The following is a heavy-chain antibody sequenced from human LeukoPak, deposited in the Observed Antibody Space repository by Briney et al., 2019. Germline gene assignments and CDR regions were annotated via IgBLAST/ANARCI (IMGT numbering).Heavy chain of an antibody. V-gene: IGHV3-21*01. Sequence: GGSLRLSCAASGFIFSSYGMNWVRQAPGKGLEWVSSITSSSSYIYYADSVKGRFTISRDNAKNSLYLQMNSLRAEDTAVYYCARSYSSSRGTFDYWGQGTLVTVSS. D-gene: IGHD6-6*01. J-gene: IGHJ4*02. CDR1: GFIFSSYG. CDR2: ITSSSSYI. CDR3: ARSYSSSRGTFDY.